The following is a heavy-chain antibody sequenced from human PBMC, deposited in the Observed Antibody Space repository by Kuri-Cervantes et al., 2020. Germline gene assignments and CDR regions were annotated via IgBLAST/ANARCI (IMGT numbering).Heavy chain of an antibody. D-gene: IGHD3/OR15-3a*01. Sequence: SETLSLTCTVSGGSISSSSYYWGWIRQSPGKGLEWIGSIYHSGTTHYNPSLKSRVTISLDTSKNQFSLNLNSVTAADTAVYYCARGGFAFSTVADAFDIWGQGTMVTVSS. J-gene: IGHJ3*02. CDR3: ARGGFAFSTVADAFDI. V-gene: IGHV4-39*07. CDR2: IYHSGTT. CDR1: GGSISSSSYY.